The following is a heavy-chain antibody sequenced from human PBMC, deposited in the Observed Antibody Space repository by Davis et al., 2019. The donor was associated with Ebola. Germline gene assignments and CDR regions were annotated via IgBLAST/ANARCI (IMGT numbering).Heavy chain of an antibody. Sequence: AASVKVSCKASGGTFSSYAISWVRQAPGQGLEWMGGIIPIFGTANYAQKFQGRVTITADKSTSTAYMELSSLRSEDTAVYYCAREFLNGMDVWGQGTTVTVSS. V-gene: IGHV1-69*06. CDR2: IIPIFGTA. D-gene: IGHD2/OR15-2a*01. J-gene: IGHJ6*02. CDR3: AREFLNGMDV. CDR1: GGTFSSYA.